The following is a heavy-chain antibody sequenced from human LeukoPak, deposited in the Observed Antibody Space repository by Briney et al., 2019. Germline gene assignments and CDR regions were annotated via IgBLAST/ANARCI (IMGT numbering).Heavy chain of an antibody. Sequence: PGGSLRLSCAASGFTFSTSWMSWARQAPGKGLEWVSYITSSGIYTYYADSVKGRFTISRDNAQTSLYLHMSSLRAEDTAVYYCAAVTARDGYRIDFWGQGTLVTVSS. CDR2: ITSSGIYT. CDR3: AAVTARDGYRIDF. CDR1: GFTFSTSW. D-gene: IGHD5-24*01. V-gene: IGHV3-21*05. J-gene: IGHJ4*02.